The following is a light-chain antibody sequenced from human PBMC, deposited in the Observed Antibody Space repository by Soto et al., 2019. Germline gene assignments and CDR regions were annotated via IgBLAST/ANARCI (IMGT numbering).Light chain of an antibody. V-gene: IGLV1-44*01. CDR1: SSNVGSNT. Sequence: QSVLTQSPSASGTPGQKVTISCSGNSSNVGSNTVNWYQQYPGAAPKLLIFANDQRPSGVPDRFSGSKSETSASLDISGLQSEDEADYFCAAWDASLGGRVVFGGGTKVTVL. CDR3: AAWDASLGGRVV. J-gene: IGLJ2*01. CDR2: AND.